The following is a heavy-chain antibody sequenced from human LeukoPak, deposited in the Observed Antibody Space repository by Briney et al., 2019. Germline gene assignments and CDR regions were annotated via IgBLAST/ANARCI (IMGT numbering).Heavy chain of an antibody. V-gene: IGHV3-23*01. CDR1: GFPFSSYG. J-gene: IGHJ4*02. CDR2: ITGSGGTA. D-gene: IGHD3-22*01. CDR3: AKAYGTNGYYQLPIDF. Sequence: TGGFLRLSCAASGFPFSSYGMHWVRQAPGKGLEWVSAITGSGGTAYYADSVKGRFTISRDNSRNTLYLQMNSLRAEDTAVYYCAKAYGTNGYYQLPIDFWGQGTLVTVSS.